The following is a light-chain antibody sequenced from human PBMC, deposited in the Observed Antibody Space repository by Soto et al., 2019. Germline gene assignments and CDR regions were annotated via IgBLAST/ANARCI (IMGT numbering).Light chain of an antibody. CDR3: SSYTSRDTRV. CDR2: EVT. V-gene: IGLV2-14*01. J-gene: IGLJ1*01. CDR1: SSDVGGYNF. Sequence: QAVVTQPASMSGSPGQSITIAWTGTSSDVGGYNFVSWYQQHPDKAPKLMLYEVTKRPSGVSDRFSGSKSGNTASLTISGLQTEDEADYYCSSYTSRDTRVFGTGTKLTVL.